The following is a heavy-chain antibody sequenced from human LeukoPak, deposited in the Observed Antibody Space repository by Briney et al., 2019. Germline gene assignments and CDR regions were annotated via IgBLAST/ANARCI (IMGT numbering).Heavy chain of an antibody. CDR3: AKDLDYYGSGSAFDY. V-gene: IGHV3-23*01. D-gene: IGHD3-10*01. J-gene: IGHJ4*02. Sequence: PGGSLRLSCAAFGFTFRRHAMSWVRQAPGKGLEWVSAISGNGGSTYYADSVKGRFTISRDNSKNTLYLQMNSLRAEDTAVYYCAKDLDYYGSGSAFDYWGQGTLVTVSS. CDR2: ISGNGGST. CDR1: GFTFRRHA.